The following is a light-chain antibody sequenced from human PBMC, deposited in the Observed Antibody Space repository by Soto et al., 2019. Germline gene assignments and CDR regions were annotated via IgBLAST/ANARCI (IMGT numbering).Light chain of an antibody. CDR2: EVS. CDR3: SSYTGISTRV. CDR1: SSDVGAYDY. J-gene: IGLJ1*01. V-gene: IGLV2-14*03. Sequence: QSVLTQPASVSGSPGQSITISCTGTSSDVGAYDYVSWYQQHPDKAPKLMIYEVSHRPSGVSNRFYGSKSVNTATLTISGLQAEDEADYYCSSYTGISTRVLGTGTKVTVL.